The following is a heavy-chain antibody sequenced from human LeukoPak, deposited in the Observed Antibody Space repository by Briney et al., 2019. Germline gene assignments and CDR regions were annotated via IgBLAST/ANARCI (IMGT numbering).Heavy chain of an antibody. V-gene: IGHV4-34*01. Sequence: SETLSLTCAVYGGSFSGYYWSWIRQPPGKGLEWIWEINHSGSTNYNPSPKSRVTISVDTAKNHFALKLRSVTAADTAVYYCATAPPVGGVPFDYWGQGTLVTVSS. CDR3: ATAPPVGGVPFDY. D-gene: IGHD3-16*01. CDR1: GGSFSGYY. J-gene: IGHJ4*02. CDR2: INHSGST.